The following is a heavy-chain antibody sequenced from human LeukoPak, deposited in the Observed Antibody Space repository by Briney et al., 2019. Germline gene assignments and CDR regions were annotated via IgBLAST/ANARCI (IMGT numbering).Heavy chain of an antibody. CDR1: GYTFTGYY. CDR3: ARELRITFGGVIITKNAFDI. J-gene: IGHJ3*02. D-gene: IGHD3-16*02. V-gene: IGHV1-2*02. CDR2: INPNSGGT. Sequence: ASVKVSCKASGYTFTGYYMHWVRQAPGQGLEWMGWINPNSGGTNYAQKFQGRVTMTRDTSISTAYMELSRLRSDDTAVYYCARELRITFGGVIITKNAFDIWGQGTMVTVSS.